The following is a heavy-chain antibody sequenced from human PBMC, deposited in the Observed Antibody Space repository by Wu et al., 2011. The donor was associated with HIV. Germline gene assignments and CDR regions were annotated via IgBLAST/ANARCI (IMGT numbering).Heavy chain of an antibody. CDR1: GYTFASYG. CDR2: ISANNGDT. J-gene: IGHJ6*02. Sequence: QVQLVQSGPEVKKPGASVKVSCKASGYTFASYGISWVRQAPGQGLEWMGWISANNGDTNYRQKFQDRVNMTTDTSSNIVYMELRSLRSEDTAVFYCGTSMRSGWYYYFYGIDVWGQGTTVIVSS. CDR3: GTSMRSGWYYYFYGIDV. V-gene: IGHV1-18*01. D-gene: IGHD3-3*01.